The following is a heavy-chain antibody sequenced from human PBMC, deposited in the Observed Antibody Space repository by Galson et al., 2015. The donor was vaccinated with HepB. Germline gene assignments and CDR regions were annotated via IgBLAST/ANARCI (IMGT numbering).Heavy chain of an antibody. D-gene: IGHD4-17*01. V-gene: IGHV3-30*02. J-gene: IGHJ3*02. CDR3: AKDRAPTVTIDAFDI. Sequence: SLRLSCAASGFTFSSYGMHWVRQAPGKGLEWVAFIRYDGSNKYYADSVKGRFTISRDNSKNTLYLQMNSLRAEDTAVYYCAKDRAPTVTIDAFDIWGQGTMVTVSS. CDR1: GFTFSSYG. CDR2: IRYDGSNK.